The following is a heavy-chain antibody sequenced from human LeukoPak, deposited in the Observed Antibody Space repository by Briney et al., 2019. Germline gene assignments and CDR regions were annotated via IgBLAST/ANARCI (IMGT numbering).Heavy chain of an antibody. Sequence: GGSLRLSCAASGFTVSSNYMSWVRQAPGKGLEWVSVIYSGGSTYYADSVKGRFTISRDNSKNTLYLQMNSLRAEDTAVYYCAKDSVRQYSSSSDYWGQGTLVTVSS. CDR1: GFTVSSNY. CDR2: IYSGGST. J-gene: IGHJ4*02. CDR3: AKDSVRQYSSSSDY. V-gene: IGHV3-53*01. D-gene: IGHD6-6*01.